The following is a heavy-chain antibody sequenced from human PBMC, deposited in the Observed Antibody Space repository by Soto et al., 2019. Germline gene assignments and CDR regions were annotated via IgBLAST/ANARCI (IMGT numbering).Heavy chain of an antibody. Sequence: QVQLVESGGGVVQPGRSLRLSCAASGFTFSSYAMHWVRQAPGKGLEWVAVISYDGSNKYYADSVKGRFTISRDNSKNALYLQMNGLRAEDTAVYYCARAVGSSNLLYSSSSAPFYGMDVWGQGTTVTVSS. CDR3: ARAVGSSNLLYSSSSAPFYGMDV. D-gene: IGHD6-6*01. CDR1: GFTFSSYA. CDR2: ISYDGSNK. V-gene: IGHV3-30-3*01. J-gene: IGHJ6*02.